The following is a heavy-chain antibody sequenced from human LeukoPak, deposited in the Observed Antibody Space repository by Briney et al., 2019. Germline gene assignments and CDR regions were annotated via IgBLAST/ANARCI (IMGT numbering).Heavy chain of an antibody. V-gene: IGHV3-66*01. D-gene: IGHD6-13*01. CDR1: GLTVSSNY. CDR3: ARDRRGSSWQGDDAFDI. Sequence: GGSLRLSCAASGLTVSSNYMSWVRQAPGKGLEWVSVIYRGGSTYYADSVKGRFTISRDNSKNTLYLQMNSLRAEDTAVYYCARDRRGSSWQGDDAFDIWGQGTMVTVYS. J-gene: IGHJ3*02. CDR2: IYRGGST.